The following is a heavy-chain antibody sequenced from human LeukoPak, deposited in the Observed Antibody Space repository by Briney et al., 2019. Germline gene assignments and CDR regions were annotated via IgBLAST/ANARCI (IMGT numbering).Heavy chain of an antibody. CDR1: GFTVSSTH. V-gene: IGHV3-53*01. D-gene: IGHD3-22*01. J-gene: IGHJ3*02. CDR3: ARGGRGSAAVVAPRSFDI. CDR2: TYTGGNS. Sequence: GGSLRLSCEASGFTVSSTHMVWVRQAPGKGLEWVSVTYTGGNSYYAGSVQGRFIIPRDISKNTLYLQMNNLRAEDSALYYCARGGRGSAAVVAPRSFDIWGQGTMVTVSS.